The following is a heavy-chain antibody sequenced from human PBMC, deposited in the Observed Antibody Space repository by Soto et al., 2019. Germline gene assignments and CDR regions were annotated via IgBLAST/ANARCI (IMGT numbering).Heavy chain of an antibody. CDR1: GFTFSSYW. J-gene: IGHJ5*02. V-gene: IGHV3-7*05. CDR3: ARGSGSSSS. D-gene: IGHD6-6*01. Sequence: GGSLRLSCAASGFTFSSYWMSWVRQAPGRGLEGVANINENGSRKYYVDSVKGRFTISRDNAKNSLSLQMNSLRADDTTVYYCARGSGSSSSWGQGTLVTVSS. CDR2: INENGSRK.